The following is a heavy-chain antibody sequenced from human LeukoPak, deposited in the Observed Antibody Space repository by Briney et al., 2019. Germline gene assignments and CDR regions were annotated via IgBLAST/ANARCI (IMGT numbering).Heavy chain of an antibody. Sequence: GGSLGLSCAASGFNFSNYWMHWVRQVPGKGPVWVSRINSDGSSTSYADSVKGRFTISRDNAKNTLYLQMNSLRAEDTAVYYCAREYYDILTGYSPTPDYWGQGTLVTVSS. V-gene: IGHV3-74*01. J-gene: IGHJ4*02. CDR1: GFNFSNYW. CDR2: INSDGSST. D-gene: IGHD3-9*01. CDR3: AREYYDILTGYSPTPDY.